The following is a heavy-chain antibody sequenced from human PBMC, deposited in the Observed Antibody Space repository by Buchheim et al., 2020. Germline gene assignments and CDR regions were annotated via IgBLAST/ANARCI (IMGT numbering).Heavy chain of an antibody. CDR1: GDSISSAQW. V-gene: IGHV4-4*02. D-gene: IGHD3-10*01. Sequence: QVQLQESGPGLVKPSETLSLTCAVSGDSISSAQWWSWVRQSPGKGLEWIGEIYHNGRTNYNPSLASRVTISVDKSTNEFSLRLTSVTAADTAVYYCARQGPQIYGSGSYLHFDYWGQGTL. CDR2: IYHNGRT. CDR3: ARQGPQIYGSGSYLHFDY. J-gene: IGHJ4*02.